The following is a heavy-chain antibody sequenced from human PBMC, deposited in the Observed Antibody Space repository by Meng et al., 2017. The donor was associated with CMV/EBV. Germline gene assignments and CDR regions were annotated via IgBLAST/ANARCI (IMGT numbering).Heavy chain of an antibody. D-gene: IGHD3-22*01. CDR3: ARDGGAYYYASSGYFYGMDV. V-gene: IGHV3-48*04. CDR2: ISSSSSTI. CDR1: GFTFSSYS. Sequence: GGSLRLSCAASGFTFSSYSMNWVRQAPGKGLEWVSYISSSSSTIYYADSVKGRFTISRDNAKNSLYLQMNSLRAEDTAVYYCARDGGAYYYASSGYFYGMDVWGQGTTVTVSS. J-gene: IGHJ6*02.